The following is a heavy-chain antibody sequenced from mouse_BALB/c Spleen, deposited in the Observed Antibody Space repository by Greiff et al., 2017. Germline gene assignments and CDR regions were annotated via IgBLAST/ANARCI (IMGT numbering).Heavy chain of an antibody. CDR3: ARHMRGIMDY. CDR2: ISSGGGST. CDR1: GFAFSSYD. V-gene: IGHV5-12-1*01. J-gene: IGHJ4*01. D-gene: IGHD2-3*01. Sequence: EVKVEESGGGLVKPGGSLKLSCAASGFAFSSYDMSWVRQTPEKRLEWVAYISSGGGSTYYPDTVKGRFTISRDNAKNTLYLQMSSLKSEDTAMYYCARHMRGIMDYWGQGTSVTVSS.